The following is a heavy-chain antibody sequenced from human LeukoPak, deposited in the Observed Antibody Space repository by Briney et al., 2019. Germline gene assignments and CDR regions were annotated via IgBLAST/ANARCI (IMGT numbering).Heavy chain of an antibody. CDR2: ISGSGGST. J-gene: IGHJ4*02. Sequence: QPGGSLRLSCAASGFTFSSYAMSWVRQAPGKGLEWVSAISGSGGSTYYADSVKGRSTISRDNSRNTLYLQMNSLRAEDTAVYYCAKDRTAARPYYFDYWGQGTLVTVSS. D-gene: IGHD6-6*01. V-gene: IGHV3-23*01. CDR3: AKDRTAARPYYFDY. CDR1: GFTFSSYA.